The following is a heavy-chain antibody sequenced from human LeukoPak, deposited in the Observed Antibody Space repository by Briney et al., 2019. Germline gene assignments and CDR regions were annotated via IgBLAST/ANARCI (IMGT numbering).Heavy chain of an antibody. CDR2: INTAGSTT. Sequence: GGSLRLSCAASGFTFSTHWMHWVRQAPGKGLVWVSRINTAGSTTDYADSVKGRFTISRDNAKNTLYLQMNSLRAEDTAVYYCGRDINWNQIDYWGQGSLVTVSS. CDR1: GFTFSTHW. V-gene: IGHV3-74*01. CDR3: GRDINWNQIDY. D-gene: IGHD1-20*01. J-gene: IGHJ4*02.